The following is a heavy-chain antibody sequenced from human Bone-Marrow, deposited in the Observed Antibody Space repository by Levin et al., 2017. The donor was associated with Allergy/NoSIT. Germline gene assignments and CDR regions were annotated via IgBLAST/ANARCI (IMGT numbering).Heavy chain of an antibody. CDR3: ARGSSGWYQLLWY. J-gene: IGHJ4*02. CDR2: IWYDGSNK. Sequence: GGSLRLSCAASGFTFSSYGMHWVRQAPGKGLEWVAVIWYDGSNKYYADSVKGRFTISRDNSKNTLYLQMNSLRAEDTAVYYCARGSSGWYQLLWYWGQGTLVTVSS. V-gene: IGHV3-33*01. D-gene: IGHD6-19*01. CDR1: GFTFSSYG.